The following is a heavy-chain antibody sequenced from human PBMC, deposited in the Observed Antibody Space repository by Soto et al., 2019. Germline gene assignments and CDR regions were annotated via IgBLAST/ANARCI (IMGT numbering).Heavy chain of an antibody. CDR2: ILHDGNNK. Sequence: QVQLVESGGGVVQPGRSLRLSCAASGFTFSMHWVRQAPGKGLEWVAMILHDGNNKYYADSVKGRFTISRDNSKNTLYLQMNSLRTEDTAIYYCARDDEDGSYCDLGYWGQGTLVTVSS. V-gene: IGHV3-30-3*01. J-gene: IGHJ4*02. CDR1: GFTFS. D-gene: IGHD3-10*01. CDR3: ARDDEDGSYCDLGY.